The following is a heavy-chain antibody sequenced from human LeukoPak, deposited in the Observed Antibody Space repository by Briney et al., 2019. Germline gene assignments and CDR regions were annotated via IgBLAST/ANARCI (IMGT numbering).Heavy chain of an antibody. J-gene: IGHJ4*02. CDR3: ATAGAYYFEN. V-gene: IGHV3-74*01. D-gene: IGHD1-1*01. CDR2: INGDASTI. CDR1: GFTFSSTW. Sequence: GGSLRLSCAASGFTFSSTWVHWVRQAPGQGLVWVSRINGDASTINYADSVKGRFIISRDNAKNTLYLQMNSLRPEDTAVYYCATAGAYYFENWGQGTLVTVSS.